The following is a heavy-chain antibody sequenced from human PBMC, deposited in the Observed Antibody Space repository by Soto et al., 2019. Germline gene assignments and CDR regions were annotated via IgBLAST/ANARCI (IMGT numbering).Heavy chain of an antibody. CDR1: GASVTRDGNC. J-gene: IGHJ4*02. D-gene: IGHD5-12*01. CDR3: AREVDGYIHFDD. V-gene: IGHV4-30-2*01. CDR2: IYHGGST. Sequence: QVQLRESGSGLVKPSQTLSLTCSVSGASVTRDGNCWTWIRQPPGKGLEFVASIYHGGSTFYNPSLSTRVTISLDRSKNQFSLKLTSVTAADTAVYYCAREVDGYIHFDDWGQGTLVTVSS.